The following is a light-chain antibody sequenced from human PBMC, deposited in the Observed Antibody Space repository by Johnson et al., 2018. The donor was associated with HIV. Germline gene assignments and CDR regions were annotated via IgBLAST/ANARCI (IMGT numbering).Light chain of an antibody. CDR3: GTWDGSLSGYV. V-gene: IGLV1-51*02. CDR1: SSNIGNNY. Sequence: QSVLTQPPSVSAAPGQKVTISCSGSSSNIGNNYVSWYQQLPGTAPKLLIYENNKRPSWIPDRFSGSKSGTSATLGITVLQTGDEADYYCGTWDGSLSGYVFGTGTKVTVL. CDR2: ENN. J-gene: IGLJ1*01.